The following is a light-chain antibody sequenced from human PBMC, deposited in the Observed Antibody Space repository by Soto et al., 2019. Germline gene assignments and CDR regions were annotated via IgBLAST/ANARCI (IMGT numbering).Light chain of an antibody. CDR3: MQALQTPPT. J-gene: IGKJ2*01. CDR1: QSLLHSNGYNY. V-gene: IGKV2-28*01. Sequence: DIVMTQSPLSLPVTPGEPASISCRSSQSLLHSNGYNYLDWYLQKPGQSPQLLIYLGSNRASGVXDXXSGSGSGTDFTLKISRVEAEDVGVYYCMQALQTPPTFGQGTKLEI. CDR2: LGS.